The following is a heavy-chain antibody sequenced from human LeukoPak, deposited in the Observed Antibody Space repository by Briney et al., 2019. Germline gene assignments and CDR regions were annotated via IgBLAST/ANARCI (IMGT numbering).Heavy chain of an antibody. Sequence: PSETLSLTCTVSGGSISSSSYYWGWIRQPPGRGLEWIGSIYYSGSTYYNPSLKSRVTISVDTSKNQFSLKLSSVTAADTAVYYCARESGSGPWGQGTLVTVSS. D-gene: IGHD3-10*01. V-gene: IGHV4-39*07. CDR3: ARESGSGP. CDR1: GGSISSSSYY. CDR2: IYYSGST. J-gene: IGHJ5*02.